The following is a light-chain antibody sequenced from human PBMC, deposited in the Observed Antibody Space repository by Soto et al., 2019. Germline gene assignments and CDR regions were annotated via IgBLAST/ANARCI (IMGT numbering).Light chain of an antibody. CDR3: QVYGRSPWT. V-gene: IGKV3-20*01. CDR2: GAS. Sequence: EIVFAQSPAPLSLSPGERATLSRRASQSVSSYLAWYQQKPGQAPRLLIYGASSRATGIPDRFSGSGSGTDFTLTISRLEPEDFAVYYCQVYGRSPWTFGQGTKVDIK. CDR1: QSVSSY. J-gene: IGKJ1*01.